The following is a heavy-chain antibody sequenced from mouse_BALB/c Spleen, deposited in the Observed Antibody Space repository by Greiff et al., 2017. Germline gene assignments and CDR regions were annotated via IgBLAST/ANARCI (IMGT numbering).Heavy chain of an antibody. CDR3: ARISLDLSMDY. CDR1: GISITTGNYR. J-gene: IGHJ4*01. Sequence: EVKLMESGPGLVKPSQTVSLTCTVTGISITTGNYRWSWIRQFPGHKLVWIGYIYYSGTITYNPSLTSRTTITRDTSKNQFFLEMNSLTAEDTATYDCARISLDLSMDYWGQGTSVTVSA. V-gene: IGHV3-5*02. CDR2: IYYSGTI. D-gene: IGHD1-3*01.